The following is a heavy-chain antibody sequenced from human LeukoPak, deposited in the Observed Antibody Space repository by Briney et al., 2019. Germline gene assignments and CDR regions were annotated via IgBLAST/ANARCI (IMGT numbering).Heavy chain of an antibody. V-gene: IGHV3-23*01. CDR2: ISKSGDHT. CDR1: GFTFSTYA. D-gene: IGHD3-16*01. CDR3: ATSWGPDTSAFRWGRDGMDV. J-gene: IGHJ6*02. Sequence: GGSLRLSCAASGFTFSTYAMSWVRQAPGKGLEWVSAISKSGDHTYYAASAKGRFTIYRDNSKNTQYLQMNSLRAEDTAVYYCATSWGPDTSAFRWGRDGMDVWGQGTTVIVS.